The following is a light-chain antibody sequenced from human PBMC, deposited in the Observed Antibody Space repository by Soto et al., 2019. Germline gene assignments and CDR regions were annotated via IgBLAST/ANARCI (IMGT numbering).Light chain of an antibody. CDR2: DSS. CDR3: QQYKNWPPVYT. V-gene: IGKV3D-15*01. J-gene: IGKJ2*01. Sequence: EIVMTQSPATLSVSPGERATLSCRASQSVSSKLAWYQQKPGQAPRLLIYDSSTRATGIPARFSGSGSGTEFPLTISSLQSQDFAGYYCQQYKNWPPVYTFGQGTKLDVK. CDR1: QSVSSK.